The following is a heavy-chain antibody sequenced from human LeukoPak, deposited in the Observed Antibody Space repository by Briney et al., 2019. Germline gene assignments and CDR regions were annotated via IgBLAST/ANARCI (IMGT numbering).Heavy chain of an antibody. J-gene: IGHJ3*02. Sequence: SETLSLTCTVSGGSISSSSYYWGWTRQPPGKGLEWIGSIYYSGSTYYNPSLKSRVTISVDTSKNQFSLKLSSVTAADTAVYYCARDSLLTDAFDIWGQGTMVTVSS. CDR3: ARDSLLTDAFDI. CDR1: GGSISSSSYY. V-gene: IGHV4-39*02. CDR2: IYYSGST. D-gene: IGHD2-21*01.